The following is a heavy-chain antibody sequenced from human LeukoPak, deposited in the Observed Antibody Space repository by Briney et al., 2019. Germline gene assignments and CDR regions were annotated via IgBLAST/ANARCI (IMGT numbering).Heavy chain of an antibody. CDR3: ARKIVATYYYFDY. D-gene: IGHD5-12*01. CDR2: ISYDGSNK. J-gene: IGHJ4*02. V-gene: IGHV3-30-3*01. CDR1: GFTFSSYA. Sequence: GRSLRLSCAASGFTFSSYAMHWVRQAPGKGLEWVAVISYDGSNKYHADSVKGRFTISRDNSKNTLYLQMNSLRAEDTAVYYCARKIVATYYYFDYWGQGTLVTVSS.